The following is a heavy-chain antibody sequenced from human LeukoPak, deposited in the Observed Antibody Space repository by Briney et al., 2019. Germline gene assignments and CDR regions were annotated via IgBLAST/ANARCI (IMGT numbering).Heavy chain of an antibody. CDR1: GFIFRSYS. CDR2: ISGSSTTI. Sequence: GGSLRLSCAASGFIFRSYSMSWVRQAPGKGLEWVSYISGSSTTIYYADSVKGRFTISRDNAKNSLYLQMNSLRDEDTAVYYCARELGDYWGQGTLVTVSS. D-gene: IGHD7-27*01. V-gene: IGHV3-48*02. CDR3: ARELGDY. J-gene: IGHJ4*02.